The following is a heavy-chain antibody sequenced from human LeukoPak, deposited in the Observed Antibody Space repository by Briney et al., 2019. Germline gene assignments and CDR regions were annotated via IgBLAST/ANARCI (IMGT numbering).Heavy chain of an antibody. V-gene: IGHV3-21*01. CDR1: GFTFSSYS. CDR2: ISSSSSYI. Sequence: GGSLRLSCAASGFTFSSYSMNWVRQAPGEGLEWVSSISSSSSYIYYADSVKGRFTISRDNAKNSLYLQMTSLRAEDTAVYYCARDKGRVAGTDPFHYWGQGTLVTVSS. CDR3: ARDKGRVAGTDPFHY. J-gene: IGHJ4*02. D-gene: IGHD6-19*01.